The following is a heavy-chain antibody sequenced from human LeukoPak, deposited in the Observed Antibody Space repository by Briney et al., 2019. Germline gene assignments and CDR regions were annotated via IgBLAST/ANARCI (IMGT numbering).Heavy chain of an antibody. Sequence: PGGSLRLSCAASGFTFSDYYMSWVRQAPGKGLEWVSVIYSGGSTYYADSVKGRFTISRDNSKNTLYLQMNSLRAEDTAVYYCATDYDVLTGYYSDVGYWGQGTLVTVSS. CDR1: GFTFSDYY. CDR2: IYSGGST. CDR3: ATDYDVLTGYYSDVGY. J-gene: IGHJ4*02. V-gene: IGHV3-66*01. D-gene: IGHD3-9*01.